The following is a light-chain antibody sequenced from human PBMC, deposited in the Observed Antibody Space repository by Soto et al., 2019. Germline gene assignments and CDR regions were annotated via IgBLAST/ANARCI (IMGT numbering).Light chain of an antibody. Sequence: DIQMTQSPSSLSASVGDRVTITCRASQSITIYLNWYQQKPGEAPNLLIFGASTLQSGVPSRFSGSGSGTDSTLTISSLQPEDFATYYCQQSYSTLWTFGQGTKVEIK. CDR2: GAS. J-gene: IGKJ1*01. CDR1: QSITIY. CDR3: QQSYSTLWT. V-gene: IGKV1-39*01.